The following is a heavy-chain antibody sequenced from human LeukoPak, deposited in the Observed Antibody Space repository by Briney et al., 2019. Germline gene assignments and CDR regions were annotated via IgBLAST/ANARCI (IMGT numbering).Heavy chain of an antibody. V-gene: IGHV1-2*02. CDR2: INPNSGVT. Sequence: GASVKVSCKASRHTFTVWHIHWVRQAPGQGLEWMGWINPNSGVTNYAQNFQGRVTLTRDTSVNTLYMELSSLRSDDTAVYYCARDEARYSSGYYPNWFDPWGQGTLVTVSS. CDR1: RHTFTVWH. CDR3: ARDEARYSSGYYPNWFDP. D-gene: IGHD3-22*01. J-gene: IGHJ5*02.